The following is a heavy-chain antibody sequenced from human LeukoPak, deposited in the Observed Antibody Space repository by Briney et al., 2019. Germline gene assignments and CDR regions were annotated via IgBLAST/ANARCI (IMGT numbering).Heavy chain of an antibody. V-gene: IGHV3-74*01. CDR1: GLTFSSHW. CDR3: GRDLGGRWSY. CDR2: ITNDGSST. Sequence: GGSLRLSCAASGLTFSSHWMQWVRQAPGKGLVWVSRITNDGSSTTYADSVKGRFTISRDNAKNMLYLQVNSLRAEDTAVYYCGRDLGGRWSYWGQGALVTVSS. J-gene: IGHJ4*02. D-gene: IGHD3-16*01.